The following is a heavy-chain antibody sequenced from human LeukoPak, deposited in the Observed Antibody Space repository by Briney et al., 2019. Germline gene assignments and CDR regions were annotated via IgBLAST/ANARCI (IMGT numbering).Heavy chain of an antibody. V-gene: IGHV3-23*01. D-gene: IGHD2-15*01. CDR1: GFTFSSYA. J-gene: IGHJ5*02. CDR2: ISGSGGST. Sequence: GGSLRLSCAASGFTFSSYAMSWVRQSPGKGLEWVSAISGSGGSTYYADSVKGRFTISRDNSKNTLYLQMNSLRAEDTAVYYCAREELLHNWFDPWGQGTLVTVSS. CDR3: AREELLHNWFDP.